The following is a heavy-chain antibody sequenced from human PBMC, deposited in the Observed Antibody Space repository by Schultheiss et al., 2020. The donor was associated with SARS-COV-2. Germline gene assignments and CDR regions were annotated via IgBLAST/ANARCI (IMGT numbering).Heavy chain of an antibody. CDR3: ARDRGSGWVIDY. J-gene: IGHJ4*02. Sequence: ASVKVSCKASGYTFTGYYMHWVRQAPGQGLEWMGRINPNSGGTNYAQKFQGRVTMTRDTSISTAYMELSRLRSDDTAVYYCARDRGSGWVIDYWGQGTLVTVAS. CDR2: INPNSGGT. V-gene: IGHV1-2*06. CDR1: GYTFTGYY. D-gene: IGHD6-19*01.